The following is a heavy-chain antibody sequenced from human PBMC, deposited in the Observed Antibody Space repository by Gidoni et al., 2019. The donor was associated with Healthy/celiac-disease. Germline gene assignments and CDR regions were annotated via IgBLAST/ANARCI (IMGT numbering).Heavy chain of an antibody. V-gene: IGHV3-48*01. J-gene: IGHJ3*02. CDR1: GLTFSSYS. Sequence: EVQLVESGGGLVQPGGSLRRACAASGLTFSSYSMNWVRQAPGKGLEGVSYISSSSSTIYYADSVKGRFTISRDNAKNSLYLQMNSLRAEDTAVYYCARDLAVRWELLGMGAFDIWGQGTMVTVSS. CDR3: ARDLAVRWELLGMGAFDI. CDR2: ISSSSSTI. D-gene: IGHD1-26*01.